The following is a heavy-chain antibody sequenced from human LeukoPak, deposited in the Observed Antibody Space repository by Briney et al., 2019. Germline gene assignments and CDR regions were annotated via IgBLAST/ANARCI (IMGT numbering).Heavy chain of an antibody. D-gene: IGHD3-22*01. V-gene: IGHV3-21*01. CDR2: ISSSSSYI. CDR1: GFTFSSYS. J-gene: IGHJ4*02. CDR3: ARDDPTYYYDSSGPSDY. Sequence: GGSLRLSCAACGFTFSSYSMNWVRQAPGKGLEWVSSISSSSSYIYYADSVKGRFTISRDNAKNSLYLQMNSLRAEDTAVYYCARDDPTYYYDSSGPSDYWGQGTLVTVSS.